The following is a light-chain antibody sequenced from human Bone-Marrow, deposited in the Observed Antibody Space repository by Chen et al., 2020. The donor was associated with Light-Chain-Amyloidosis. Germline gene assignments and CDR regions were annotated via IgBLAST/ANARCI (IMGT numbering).Light chain of an antibody. CDR1: ITDVGCDNH. CDR2: EVH. J-gene: IGLJ1*01. Sequence: SALTQPASVSGSPGQSITSSCTGTITDVGCDNHVSCYQQHPDNDPKLMIYEVHNLPSLVPDRFSGSKSDNTASLTISVLHTEDEADYFCSSYTITNTLVFGSGTRVTVL. CDR3: SSYTITNTLV. V-gene: IGLV2-14*01.